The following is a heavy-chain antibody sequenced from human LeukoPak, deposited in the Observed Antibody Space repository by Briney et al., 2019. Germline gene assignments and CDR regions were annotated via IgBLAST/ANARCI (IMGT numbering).Heavy chain of an antibody. CDR3: ATGRPDPSNYYYYYMDV. J-gene: IGHJ6*03. CDR2: FDPEDGET. V-gene: IGHV1-24*01. CDR1: GYTLTELS. Sequence: ASVTVSCKVSGYTLTELSMHGVRQAPGKGLEGMGGFDPEDGETIYAQKFQGRVTMTEDTSTDTAYMELSSLRSEDTAVYYCATGRPDPSNYYYYYMDVWGKGTTVTVSS.